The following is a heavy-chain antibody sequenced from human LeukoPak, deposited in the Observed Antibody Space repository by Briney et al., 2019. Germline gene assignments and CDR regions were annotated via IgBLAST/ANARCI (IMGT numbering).Heavy chain of an antibody. Sequence: GGSLRLSCAASGFILSTHGMHWVRQAPGKGLEWVAGMWYDGSREDYADSVKGRFTISRDMSKNTLNLQMNSLRVEDTAMFYCARDRRGGWRVADYWGQGTLVTVSS. CDR1: GFILSTHG. CDR2: MWYDGSRE. D-gene: IGHD2-15*01. V-gene: IGHV3-33*01. CDR3: ARDRRGGWRVADY. J-gene: IGHJ4*02.